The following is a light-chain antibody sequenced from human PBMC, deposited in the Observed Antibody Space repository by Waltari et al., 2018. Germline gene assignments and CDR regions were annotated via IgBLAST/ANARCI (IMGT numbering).Light chain of an antibody. V-gene: IGKV4-1*01. CDR1: KSVLYSSNNKNY. CDR3: QHYYSPPWT. J-gene: IGKJ1*01. CDR2: WAS. Sequence: DIVMTQSPDSLAVSLGERATINCKSSKSVLYSSNNKNYLAWYQQKPGQPPKLLIYWASTRASGVPDRFSGSVSGTDFTLTISSLQAEDVAVYYCQHYYSPPWTFGQGTKVEIK.